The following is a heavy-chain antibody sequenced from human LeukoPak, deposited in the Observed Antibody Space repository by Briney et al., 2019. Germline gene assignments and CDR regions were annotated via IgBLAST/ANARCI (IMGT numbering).Heavy chain of an antibody. J-gene: IGHJ4*02. CDR1: GYSISSGNY. CDR2: IYHSGST. CDR3: ARGNSDRFPPYMDY. D-gene: IGHD2-21*01. V-gene: IGHV4-38-2*02. Sequence: RASETLSLTCTVSGYSISSGNYWGWIRPSPGKGLEWIGTIYHSGSTYYNPSLKSRVTISVDTSKNQISLRLSSVTAADTAIYYCARGNSDRFPPYMDYWGQGILVIVSS.